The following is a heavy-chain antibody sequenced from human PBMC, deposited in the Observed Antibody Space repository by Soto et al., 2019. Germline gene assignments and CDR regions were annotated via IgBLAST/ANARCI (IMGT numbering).Heavy chain of an antibody. CDR2: IIPIFGTA. CDR1: GGTFSSYA. V-gene: IGHV1-69*13. CDR3: ARGITGTRRGADY. Sequence: SVKVPCKASGGTFSSYAISWVRQAPGQGLEWMGGIIPIFGTANYAQKFQGRVTITADESTSTAYMELSSLRSEDTAVYYCARGITGTRRGADYWGQGTLVTVSS. J-gene: IGHJ4*02. D-gene: IGHD1-7*01.